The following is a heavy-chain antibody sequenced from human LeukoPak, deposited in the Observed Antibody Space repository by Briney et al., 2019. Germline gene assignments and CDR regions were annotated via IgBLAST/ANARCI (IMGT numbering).Heavy chain of an antibody. V-gene: IGHV3-48*02. D-gene: IGHD2-2*01. CDR3: ASSIVVVPAAIRGFDY. CDR1: GFTFSSYG. J-gene: IGHJ4*02. CDR2: ISSSGSSI. Sequence: GGSLRLSCAASGFTFSSYGMNWVRQAPGRGLEWVSYISSSGSSIYYADSVKGRFTISRDNAKNTLYLQMNSLRDEDTSVYYCASSIVVVPAAIRGFDYWGQGTLVTVSS.